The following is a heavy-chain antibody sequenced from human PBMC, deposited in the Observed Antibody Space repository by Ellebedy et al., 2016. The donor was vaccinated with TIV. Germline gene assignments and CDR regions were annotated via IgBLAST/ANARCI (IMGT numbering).Heavy chain of an antibody. V-gene: IGHV3-53*01. Sequence: GGSLRLXXAASGFIVSASDMSWVRQAPGKGLEWVSIIYPDDRTFYAGFARGRFSISRDKSKNPLYLQMNSLRADDTAVYYCARDSGFGVDTPYWGQGTPVTVSS. CDR1: GFIVSASD. CDR2: IYPDDRT. J-gene: IGHJ4*02. D-gene: IGHD3-3*01. CDR3: ARDSGFGVDTPY.